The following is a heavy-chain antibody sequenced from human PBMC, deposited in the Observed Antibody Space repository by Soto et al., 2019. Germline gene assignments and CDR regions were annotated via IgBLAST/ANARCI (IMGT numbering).Heavy chain of an antibody. CDR1: GFTFSSYW. V-gene: IGHV3-7*03. J-gene: IGHJ4*02. Sequence: GSLRLSCAASGFTFSSYWMSWVRQAPGKGLEWVANIKQDGSEKYYADSVKGRFTISRDNAKNSLYLQMNSLRAEDTAVYYCARTRYSSSRYFDYWGQGTLVTVSS. CDR2: IKQDGSEK. CDR3: ARTRYSSSRYFDY. D-gene: IGHD6-6*01.